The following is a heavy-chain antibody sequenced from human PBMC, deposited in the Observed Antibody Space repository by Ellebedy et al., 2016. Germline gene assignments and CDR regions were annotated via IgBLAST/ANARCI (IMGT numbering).Heavy chain of an antibody. CDR3: ARLAYYGSGTSHFQY. D-gene: IGHD3-10*01. Sequence: GGSLRLSCQGSGYSFTSYWIGWVRQMPGKGLEWMGIIYPGNSDTRYSPSFQGQVTISADKSTSTAYLQWSSLKASDTAMFYCARLAYYGSGTSHFQYWGRGTLVTVSS. CDR2: IYPGNSDT. V-gene: IGHV5-51*01. CDR1: GYSFTSYW. J-gene: IGHJ1*01.